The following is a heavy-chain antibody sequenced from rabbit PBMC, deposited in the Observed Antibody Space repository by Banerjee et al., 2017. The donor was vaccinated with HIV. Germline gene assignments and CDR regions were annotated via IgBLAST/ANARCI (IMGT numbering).Heavy chain of an antibody. V-gene: IGHV1S45*01. CDR3: ARDYWSYGYGAYDYTTGYFNL. CDR2: IYAGSSGSN. CDR1: GFSFSSSYY. J-gene: IGHJ4*01. Sequence: QEQLVESGGDLVKPGASLTLTCTASGFSFSSSYYMCWVRQAPGKGLEWIACIYAGSSGSNDYAGWAKGRFTISKTSSTTVTLQMTSLTAADTATYFCARDYWSYGYGAYDYTTGYFNLWGPGTLVTV. D-gene: IGHD6-1*01.